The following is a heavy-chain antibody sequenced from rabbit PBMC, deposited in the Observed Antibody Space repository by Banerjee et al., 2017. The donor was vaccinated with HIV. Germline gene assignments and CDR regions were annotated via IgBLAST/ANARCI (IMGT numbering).Heavy chain of an antibody. J-gene: IGHJ4*01. CDR2: VDAGSSGST. CDR1: GFSFSSYY. CDR3: VRGSTLTIPNL. D-gene: IGHD2-1*01. Sequence: QSLEESGGDLVKPGASLTLTCTASGFSFSSYYMWWVRQAPGKGLEWIAYVDAGSSGSTYYASWAKGRFTISKSSSTTVTLQMTSLTVADTATYFCVRGSTLTIPNLWGQGTLVTVS. V-gene: IGHV1S40*01.